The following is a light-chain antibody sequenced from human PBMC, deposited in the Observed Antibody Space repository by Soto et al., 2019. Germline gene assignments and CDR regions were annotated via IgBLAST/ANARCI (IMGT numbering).Light chain of an antibody. CDR1: QSVITNN. J-gene: IGKJ1*01. CDR3: QQFDNSRWT. Sequence: IVVTQSPGTLYLSPGDRATLSCRASQSVITNNFAWYQQRPGQAPRLLIYGASSRATGIPDRFSGSGSGTDFTLTISRLEPEDFAVYYCQQFDNSRWTFGQGTKVEIK. V-gene: IGKV3-20*01. CDR2: GAS.